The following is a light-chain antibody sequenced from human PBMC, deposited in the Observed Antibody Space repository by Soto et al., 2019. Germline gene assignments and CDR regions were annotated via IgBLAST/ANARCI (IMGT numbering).Light chain of an antibody. V-gene: IGKV2-28*01. CDR2: YGS. CDR3: MQYIQSPPT. CDR1: QSLLHSNGYNY. Sequence: DTVMTQSPLSLPVTPGEPASISCRSSQSLLHSNGYNYLVWYLQKPGQSPQILIYYGSNRASGVPDRFSGSGSGTDYTLKINRVEAEDVGVYFCMQYIQSPPTFGQGTKVEIK. J-gene: IGKJ1*01.